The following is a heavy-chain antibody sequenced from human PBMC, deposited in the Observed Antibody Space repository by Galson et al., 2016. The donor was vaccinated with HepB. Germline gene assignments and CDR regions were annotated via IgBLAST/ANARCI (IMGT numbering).Heavy chain of an antibody. V-gene: IGHV3-33*01. CDR3: ARESSIAAAGVLDY. J-gene: IGHJ4*02. CDR1: GFTFSSYG. D-gene: IGHD6-13*01. CDR2: IWYDGSNK. Sequence: SLRLSCAASGFTFSSYGMHWVRQAPGKGLEWVAAIWYDGSNKYYADSVKGRFTISRDNSKNTLYLQMNSLRAEDTAVYYCARESSIAAAGVLDYWGQGTLVTVSS.